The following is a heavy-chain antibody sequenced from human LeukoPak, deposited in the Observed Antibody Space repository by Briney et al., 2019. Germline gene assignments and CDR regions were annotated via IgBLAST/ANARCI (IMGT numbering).Heavy chain of an antibody. V-gene: IGHV4-34*01. CDR1: GGSFSGYY. CDR3: VRGPNYVWGSYQYFDY. Sequence: SETLSLTCAVYGGSFSGYYWSWIRQPPGKGLEWIGEINHSGSTNYNPSLKSRVTISVDTSKNQFSLKLSSVTAADTAVYYCVRGPNYVWGSYQYFDYWGQGTLVTVSS. J-gene: IGHJ4*02. CDR2: INHSGST. D-gene: IGHD3-16*02.